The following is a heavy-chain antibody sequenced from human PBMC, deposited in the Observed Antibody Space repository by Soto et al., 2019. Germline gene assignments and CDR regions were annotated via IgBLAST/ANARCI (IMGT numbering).Heavy chain of an antibody. D-gene: IGHD5-12*01. CDR2: FYYSGST. Sequence: QVQLQESGPGLVKPSQTLSLTCTVSGDSISSGGYYWSWIRQHPGKVLEWRGYFYYSGSTYYNPSLTSRLTISVETSKNQFSLKLSSVTAADTAIYYCARDGSGYGSCDYWGQGTLVTVST. CDR3: ARDGSGYGSCDY. V-gene: IGHV4-31*03. CDR1: GDSISSGGYY. J-gene: IGHJ4*02.